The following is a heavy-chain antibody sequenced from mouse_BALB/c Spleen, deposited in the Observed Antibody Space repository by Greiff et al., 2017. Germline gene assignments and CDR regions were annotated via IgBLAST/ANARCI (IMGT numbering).Heavy chain of an antibody. V-gene: IGHV5-17*02. Sequence: EVNVVESGGGLVQPGGSRKLSCAASGFTFSSFGMHWVRQAPEKGLEWVAYISSGSSTIYYADTVKGRFTISRDNPKNTLFLQMTSLRSEDTAMYYCARNYGSSRRYYFDYWGQGTTLTVSS. CDR2: ISSGSSTI. J-gene: IGHJ2*01. D-gene: IGHD1-1*01. CDR3: ARNYGSSRRYYFDY. CDR1: GFTFSSFG.